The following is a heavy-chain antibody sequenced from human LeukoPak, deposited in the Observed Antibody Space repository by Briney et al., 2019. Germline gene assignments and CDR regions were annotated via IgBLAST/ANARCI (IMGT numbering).Heavy chain of an antibody. Sequence: SETLSLTCTVSGGSVSSYYWSWIRQPPGKGLEWIGYIYYSGSTNYNPSLKSRVTISVDTSKNQFSLKLSSVTAADTAVYYCARHLSRGYSYGVWGQGTLVTVSS. CDR2: IYYSGST. D-gene: IGHD5-18*01. CDR3: ARHLSRGYSYGV. J-gene: IGHJ4*02. CDR1: GGSVSSYY. V-gene: IGHV4-59*08.